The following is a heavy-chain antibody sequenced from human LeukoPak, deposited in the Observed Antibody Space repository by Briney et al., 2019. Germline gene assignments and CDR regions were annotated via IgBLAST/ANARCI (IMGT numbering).Heavy chain of an antibody. CDR1: GGTLSSYA. Sequence: SVKVSCKASGGTLSSYAISWVRRAPGQGLEWMGRIIPIFGTANYAQKFQGRVTITTDESTSTAYMELSSLRSEDTAVYYCARVGLKDYYYYMDVWGKGTTVTVSS. D-gene: IGHD3/OR15-3a*01. J-gene: IGHJ6*03. CDR3: ARVGLKDYYYYMDV. V-gene: IGHV1-69*05. CDR2: IIPIFGTA.